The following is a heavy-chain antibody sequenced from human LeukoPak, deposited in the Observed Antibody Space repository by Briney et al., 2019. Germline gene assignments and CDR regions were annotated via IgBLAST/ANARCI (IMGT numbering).Heavy chain of an antibody. V-gene: IGHV1-69*13. CDR2: IIPIFGTA. J-gene: IGHJ5*02. CDR1: GGTFSSYA. CDR3: ARDRNDYGDYGWFDP. D-gene: IGHD4-17*01. Sequence: SVKVSCKTSGGTFSSYAISWVRQAPGQGLEWMGGIIPIFGTANYAQKFQGSVTITADESTSTAYMELSSLRSEDTAVYYCARDRNDYGDYGWFDPWGQGTLVTVSS.